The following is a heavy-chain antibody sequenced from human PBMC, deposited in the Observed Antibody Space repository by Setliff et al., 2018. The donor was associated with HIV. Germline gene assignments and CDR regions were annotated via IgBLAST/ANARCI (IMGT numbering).Heavy chain of an antibody. Sequence: SETLSLTCAVYGGSFSGYYWSWIRQPPGKGMEWIGEINHSGSTNYNMSLWSRVTISLDASRNQFSLELISVTAADTAVYYCAGGPGTTSIDYWAQGTLVTVSA. J-gene: IGHJ4*02. D-gene: IGHD1-26*01. V-gene: IGHV4-34*01. CDR1: GGSFSGYY. CDR3: AGGPGTTSIDY. CDR2: INHSGST.